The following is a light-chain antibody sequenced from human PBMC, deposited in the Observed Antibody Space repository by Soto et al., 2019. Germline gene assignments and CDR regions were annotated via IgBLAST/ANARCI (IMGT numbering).Light chain of an antibody. J-gene: IGKJ5*01. CDR1: QILNSN. V-gene: IGKV3-15*01. CDR3: QQHSQWPIT. CDR2: HVS. Sequence: EIVMTQSPGTLSLSPGETATLSCRASQILNSNYLAWYQQKPGQAPRLLIYHVSTRATDIPARFSGSGSGTEFTLTISSLQSEDFAVYYCQQHSQWPITFGQGTRLEIK.